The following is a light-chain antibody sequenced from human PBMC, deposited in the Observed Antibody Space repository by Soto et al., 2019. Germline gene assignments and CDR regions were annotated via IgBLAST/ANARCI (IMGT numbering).Light chain of an antibody. CDR3: QQFAYYST. J-gene: IGKJ1*01. V-gene: IGKV1-5*03. Sequence: DSQMTESPSTLSASVGDRVTITCRASQSIGRWLAWYQQKSGKAPKLLISQASSLENGVPSRFSGSGSGTDFTLTISSLQPDDFAAYYCQQFAYYSTFGQGTKVNIK. CDR2: QAS. CDR1: QSIGRW.